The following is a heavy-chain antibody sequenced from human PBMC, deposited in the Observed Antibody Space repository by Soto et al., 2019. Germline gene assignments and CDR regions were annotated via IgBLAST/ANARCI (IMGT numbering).Heavy chain of an antibody. CDR3: ASGIQLWLRRINNGYSG. CDR2: IIPMFGTA. D-gene: IGHD5-12*01. Sequence: QVQLVQSGAEVKKPESSVKVSSNAPGGTFSTYAIRWVRQAPGQGLEWMGGIIPMFGTANYAQRFQDRVTITAIESTYTVDMELSSLRSEDTAVYFCASGIQLWLRRINNGYSGWGQGTLVTVSS. CDR1: GGTFSTYA. J-gene: IGHJ4*02. V-gene: IGHV1-69*12.